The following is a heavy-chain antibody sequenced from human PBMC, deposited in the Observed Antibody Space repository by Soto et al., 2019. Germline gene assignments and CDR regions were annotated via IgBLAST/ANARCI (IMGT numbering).Heavy chain of an antibody. CDR3: ARGLSVTLFDN. Sequence: QVQLQASGPGVVKPSQTLSRTCTVSGGAISTGGYYWTRIRQHPGKGLEWIGYIYYSGSTYYNPSLKSRVTISVDTSKNQFSLKLSSVTAADTAVYYCARGLSVTLFDNWGQGTLVTVSS. J-gene: IGHJ4*02. CDR2: IYYSGST. V-gene: IGHV4-31*03. D-gene: IGHD4-17*01. CDR1: GGAISTGGYY.